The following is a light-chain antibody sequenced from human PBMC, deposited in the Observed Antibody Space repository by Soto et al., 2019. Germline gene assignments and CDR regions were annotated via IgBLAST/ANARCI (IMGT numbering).Light chain of an antibody. V-gene: IGLV2-14*01. CDR1: SSDVGDYNY. J-gene: IGLJ1*01. Sequence: QSVLTQPASVSGSPGQSITISCTGTSSDVGDYNYVSWYQQYPGKAPKLMIYEVNNRPSGVSNRSSGSKSGNTASLTISGLQAEDEADYYCSSYTSGSTLYVFGTGTKVTVL. CDR3: SSYTSGSTLYV. CDR2: EVN.